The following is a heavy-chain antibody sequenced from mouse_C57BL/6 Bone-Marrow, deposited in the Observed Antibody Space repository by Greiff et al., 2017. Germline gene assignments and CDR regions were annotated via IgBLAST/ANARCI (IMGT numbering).Heavy chain of an antibody. V-gene: IGHV1-39*01. J-gene: IGHJ1*03. D-gene: IGHD1-1*01. Sequence: VQLQHSGPELVKPGASVKISCKASGYSFTDYNMNWVKQSNGKGLKWIGVNYPNYGTTSYNKKFKGTATLTVDQSSSTAYLQLNSLTYEYFAVYYCARSYYYGREYFDVWGTGTTVTGSS. CDR1: GYSFTDYN. CDR2: NYPNYGTT. CDR3: ARSYYYGREYFDV.